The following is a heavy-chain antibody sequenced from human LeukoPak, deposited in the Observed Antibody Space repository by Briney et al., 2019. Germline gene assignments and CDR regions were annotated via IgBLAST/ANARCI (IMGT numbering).Heavy chain of an antibody. CDR1: GFTFSSYA. J-gene: IGHJ3*02. V-gene: IGHV3-23*01. D-gene: IGHD3-22*01. Sequence: PGGSLTLSCAASGFTFSSYAMSWVRQAPGKGLEWVSAISGSGGSTYYADSVKGRFTISRDNSKNTLYLQMNSLRAEDTAVYYCAKVAVKGYYDSSGYPHGAFDIWGQGTMVTVSS. CDR3: AKVAVKGYYDSSGYPHGAFDI. CDR2: ISGSGGST.